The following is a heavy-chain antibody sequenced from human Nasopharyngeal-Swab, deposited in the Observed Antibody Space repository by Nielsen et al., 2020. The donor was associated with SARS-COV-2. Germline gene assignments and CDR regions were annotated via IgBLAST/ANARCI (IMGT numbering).Heavy chain of an antibody. CDR2: ISSNGGST. Sequence: GSLRLSCSASGFTFSSYAMHWVRQAPGKGLEYVSAISSNGGSTYYADSVRGRFTISRDNSKNTLYLQMFSLRAEDTAVYYCVKCDCGFWSGSGICFQHWGQGTLVTVSS. J-gene: IGHJ1*01. V-gene: IGHV3-64D*06. CDR3: VKCDCGFWSGSGICFQH. CDR1: GFTFSSYA. D-gene: IGHD3-3*01.